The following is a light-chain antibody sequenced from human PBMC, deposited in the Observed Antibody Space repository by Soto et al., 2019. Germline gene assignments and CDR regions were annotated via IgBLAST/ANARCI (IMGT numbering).Light chain of an antibody. J-gene: IGKJ2*01. V-gene: IGKV1-39*01. Sequence: DIKVTQSPSSLSASVGDRVTITCRTSQTISSYLNWYQQRPGKAPQFLIFAASSLQSGVPSRFSGSGSGTDFTLTIVNLQPEDFATYYCQQSYSIPYTFGQGTK. CDR1: QTISSY. CDR2: AAS. CDR3: QQSYSIPYT.